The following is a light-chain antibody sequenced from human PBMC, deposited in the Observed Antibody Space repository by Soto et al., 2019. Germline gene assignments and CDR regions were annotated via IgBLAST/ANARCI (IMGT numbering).Light chain of an antibody. Sequence: EIVLTQSPGTLSLSPGERATLSCRARQRISNSYLAWYQQKPGQAPRLLLYDASSRATGIPDRVSGSGSGTDFTLTISRLEPQDMAVYYCQQYARPPFAFGQGTQLAIK. CDR1: QRISNSY. J-gene: IGKJ2*01. V-gene: IGKV3-20*01. CDR3: QQYARPPFA. CDR2: DAS.